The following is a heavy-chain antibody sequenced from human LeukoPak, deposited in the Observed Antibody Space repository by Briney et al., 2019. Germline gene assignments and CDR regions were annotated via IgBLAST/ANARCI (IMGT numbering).Heavy chain of an antibody. J-gene: IGHJ6*02. V-gene: IGHV3-21*01. CDR1: GFTFSTYN. CDR2: SGTSGGNI. CDR3: ARYCGSTSCAPGTNSYYYGMDG. D-gene: IGHD2-2*01. Sequence: PGGSLRLSCAVSGFTFSTYNMNWVRQPPGTGLEWVSSSGTSGGNIYSADSAKGRFTISRDNAKNSLYLQMSNLRGEDTAIYYCARYCGSTSCAPGTNSYYYGMDGWGQGTSVTVSS.